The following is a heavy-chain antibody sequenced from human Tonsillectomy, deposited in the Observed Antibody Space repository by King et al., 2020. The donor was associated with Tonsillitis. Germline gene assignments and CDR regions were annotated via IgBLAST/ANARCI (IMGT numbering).Heavy chain of an antibody. CDR1: GVSISSGGYY. CDR2: IYNSGST. Sequence: VQLQESGPGLVKPSQTLSLTCTVSGVSISSGGYYWSWIRQHPGKGLEWIGYIYNSGSTYYKPSLKSRVTISVDTSKNQFFLKLSSVTAADTAVYYCARGDCSGGDCYSIEYFDYWGQGTLVTVSS. D-gene: IGHD2-15*01. J-gene: IGHJ4*02. CDR3: ARGDCSGGDCYSIEYFDY. V-gene: IGHV4-31*03.